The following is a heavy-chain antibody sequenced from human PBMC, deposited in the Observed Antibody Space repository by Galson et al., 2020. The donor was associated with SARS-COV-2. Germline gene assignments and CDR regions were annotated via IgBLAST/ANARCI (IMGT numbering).Heavy chain of an antibody. J-gene: IGHJ4*02. CDR3: ARGVVGGGDYFDY. D-gene: IGHD3-22*01. V-gene: IGHV3-53*01. CDR1: GFTVTNTY. Sequence: GGSLRLSCAASGFTVTNTYMIWVRKAPGKGLEWVSVIYSGGSTYYADSVKGRFTISRDKSKNTLNLQMNGLTAEDTAVYYCARGVVGGGDYFDYWGQGTPVTVSS. CDR2: IYSGGST.